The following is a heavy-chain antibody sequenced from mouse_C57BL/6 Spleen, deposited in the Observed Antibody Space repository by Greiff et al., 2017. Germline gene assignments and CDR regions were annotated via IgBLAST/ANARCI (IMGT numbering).Heavy chain of an antibody. CDR1: GFSLTSYG. J-gene: IGHJ2*01. CDR3: AKGGTGLDY. Sequence: VKLMESGPGLVAPSQSLSITCTVSGFSLTSYGVSWVRQPPGKGLEWLGVIWGDGSTNYYSALISRLSISKDNSKSQGILRLTSLQTDDTPTYYCAKGGTGLDYWGQVTTLTVSS. CDR2: IWGDGST. D-gene: IGHD3-1*01. V-gene: IGHV2-3*01.